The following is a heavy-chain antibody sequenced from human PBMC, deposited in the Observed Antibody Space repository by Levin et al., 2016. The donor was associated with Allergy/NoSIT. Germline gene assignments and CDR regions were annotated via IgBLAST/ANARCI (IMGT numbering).Heavy chain of an antibody. Sequence: GESLKISCITSGFTFGNYAVSWFRQAPGKGLEWVGLIKSKADGGATDYAAPVKGRFTISRDDSENALYLQMNSLKTEDTAVYYCVLDVASAGAGEFDYWGQGVPVTVSS. V-gene: IGHV3-15*05. J-gene: IGHJ4*02. D-gene: IGHD1-26*01. CDR3: VLDVASAGAGEFDY. CDR1: GFTFGNYA. CDR2: IKSKADGGAT.